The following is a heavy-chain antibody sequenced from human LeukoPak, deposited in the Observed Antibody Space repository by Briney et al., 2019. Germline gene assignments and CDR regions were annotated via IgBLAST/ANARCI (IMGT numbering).Heavy chain of an antibody. D-gene: IGHD4-23*01. V-gene: IGHV3-23*01. CDR2: LSGSGGST. Sequence: PTGGSLRLSCAASGFTFSTYGMNWVRQAPGRGLEWVSTLSGSGGSTYYADAVKGRFTISRDNSKNTLYLQMNSLRAEDTAVYYCAKSRTVVIPLDYWGQGALVTVSS. CDR1: GFTFSTYG. CDR3: AKSRTVVIPLDY. J-gene: IGHJ4*02.